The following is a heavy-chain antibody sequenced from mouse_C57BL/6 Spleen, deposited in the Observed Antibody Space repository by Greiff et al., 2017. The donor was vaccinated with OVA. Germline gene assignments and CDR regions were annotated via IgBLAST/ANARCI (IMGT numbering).Heavy chain of an antibody. CDR1: GFNIKDDY. Sequence: EVQLQQSGAELVRPGASVKLSCTASGFNIKDDYMHWVKQRPEQGLEWIGWIDPENGDTEYASKFQGKAPITADTSSNTAYLQLSSLTSEDTAVYYCTISSSYGYFDYWGQGTTLTVSS. V-gene: IGHV14-4*01. CDR3: TISSSYGYFDY. D-gene: IGHD1-1*01. J-gene: IGHJ2*01. CDR2: IDPENGDT.